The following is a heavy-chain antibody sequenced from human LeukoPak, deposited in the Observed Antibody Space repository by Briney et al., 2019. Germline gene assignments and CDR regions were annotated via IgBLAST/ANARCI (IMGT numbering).Heavy chain of an antibody. CDR2: LADRGDT. D-gene: IGHD6-19*01. Sequence: ETLSPTCTFSGGSSSSNTYYLGWFPEPPRKGLEWIGRLADRGDTDYNPSLRILLTVSVDQSESHLYLHLTSLAAEDTAVYYCARQVYSGGWYGHFDSWGQGTLVTVSS. J-gene: IGHJ4*02. CDR1: GGSSSSNTYY. CDR3: ARQVYSGGWYGHFDS. V-gene: IGHV4-39*01.